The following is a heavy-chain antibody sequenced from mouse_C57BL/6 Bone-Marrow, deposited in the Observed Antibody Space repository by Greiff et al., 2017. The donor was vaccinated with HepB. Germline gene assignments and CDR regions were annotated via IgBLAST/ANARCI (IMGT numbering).Heavy chain of an antibody. V-gene: IGHV1-82*01. J-gene: IGHJ1*03. Sequence: VQLQQSGAELVKPGASVKISCKASGYAFSSYWMNWVKQRPGKGLEWIGQIYPGDGDTNYNGKFKGKATLTADKSSSTAYMQLSSLTSEDSAVYFCARDYGSSYDYWYFDVWGTGTTVTVSS. CDR1: GYAFSSYW. CDR3: ARDYGSSYDYWYFDV. D-gene: IGHD1-1*01. CDR2: IYPGDGDT.